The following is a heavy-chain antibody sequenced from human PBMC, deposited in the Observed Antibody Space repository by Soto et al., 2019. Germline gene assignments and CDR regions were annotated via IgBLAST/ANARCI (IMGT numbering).Heavy chain of an antibody. J-gene: IGHJ6*02. CDR1: GGSFSGYY. CDR3: ARGRYSGFNYYYYRMDV. D-gene: IGHD1-1*01. V-gene: IGHV4-34*01. CDR2: INHSGST. Sequence: PSETLSLTCAVYGGSFSGYYWSWIRQPPGKGLEWIGEINHSGSTNYNPSLKSRVTISVDTSKNQFSLKLSSVTAADTAVYYCARGRYSGFNYYYYRMDVWGQGTTVTVSS.